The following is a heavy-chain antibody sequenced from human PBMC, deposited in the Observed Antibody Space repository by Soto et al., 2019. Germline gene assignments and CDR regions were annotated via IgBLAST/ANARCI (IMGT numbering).Heavy chain of an antibody. CDR3: FRGGVTSRTFDY. CDR2: IFPDDSDT. CDR1: GYSFAGYW. V-gene: IGHV5-51*01. J-gene: IGHJ4*02. Sequence: PGESLKISCKGSGYSFAGYWITWVRQKPGKGLEWMGVIFPDDSDTRYGPSFPGHVHISVDKSISTAYVQWSSLKASDSAIYYCFRGGVTSRTFDYWGQGTLVTVSS. D-gene: IGHD3-16*01.